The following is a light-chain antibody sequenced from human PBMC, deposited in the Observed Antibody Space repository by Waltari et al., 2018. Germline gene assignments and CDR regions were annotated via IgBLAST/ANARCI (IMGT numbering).Light chain of an antibody. CDR3: QQYSNWPRVT. CDR2: DTS. V-gene: IGKV3-15*01. Sequence: EIMMTQSSATLSVSPGERATLSCRASQSISSNLAWYQLKPGQAPRLRIYDTSTRAPGIPARFSGSGSGTEFTLTISSLQSEDFAVYYCQQYSNWPRVTFGGGTKVEIQ. CDR1: QSISSN. J-gene: IGKJ4*01.